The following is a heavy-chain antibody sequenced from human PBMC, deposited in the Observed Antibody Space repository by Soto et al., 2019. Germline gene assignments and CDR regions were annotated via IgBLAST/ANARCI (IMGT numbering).Heavy chain of an antibody. Sequence: GGSLRLSCAASGFAFSDYYMSWIRQVPGKGLEWVAYISGTSDSIPYADSVKGRFTISRDNAKNSLYLQMNSLRAEDTAVYYCARVAVITAAGTSDYWGQGTLVTVSS. CDR1: GFAFSDYY. CDR2: ISGTSDSI. D-gene: IGHD6-13*01. J-gene: IGHJ4*02. V-gene: IGHV3-11*06. CDR3: ARVAVITAAGTSDY.